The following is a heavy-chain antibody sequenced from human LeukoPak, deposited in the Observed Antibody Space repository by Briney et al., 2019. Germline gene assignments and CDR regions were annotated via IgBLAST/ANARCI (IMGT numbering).Heavy chain of an antibody. Sequence: GGSLRLSCAASGFTFSDYYMSWIRQAPGKGLEWVANIKQDGSEKYYVDSVKGRFTISRDNAKNSLYLQMNSLRAEDTAVYYCARDGGVYYYYYYMDVWGKGTTVTVSS. CDR2: IKQDGSEK. CDR1: GFTFSDYY. V-gene: IGHV3-7*01. CDR3: ARDGGVYYYYYYMDV. J-gene: IGHJ6*03.